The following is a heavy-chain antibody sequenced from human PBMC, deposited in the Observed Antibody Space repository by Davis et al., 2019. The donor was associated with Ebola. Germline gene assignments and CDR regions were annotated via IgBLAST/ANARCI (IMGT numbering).Heavy chain of an antibody. CDR2: ISAYNGNT. D-gene: IGHD6-13*01. CDR3: AKIAAAGPDY. Sequence: AASVKVSCKASGYTFTSYGISWVRQAPGQGLEWMGWISAYNGNTNYAQKLQGRVTMTTDTSASTAYMELSSLRSEDTAVYYCAKIAAAGPDYWGQGTLVTVSS. J-gene: IGHJ4*02. CDR1: GYTFTSYG. V-gene: IGHV1-18*01.